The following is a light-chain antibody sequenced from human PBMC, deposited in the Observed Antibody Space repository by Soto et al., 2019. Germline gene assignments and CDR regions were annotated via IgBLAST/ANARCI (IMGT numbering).Light chain of an antibody. CDR1: SSDVGGYDF. Sequence: QSALTQPVSVAGSPGQSITISCAGTSSDVGGYDFVSWYQHHPGRAPKLLIYEVSGRPSGVSYRFSGSKSGNTASLIISGLQAEDEAYYYCSSYGSSGTSVFGTGTKVTVL. J-gene: IGLJ1*01. CDR2: EVS. V-gene: IGLV2-14*01. CDR3: SSYGSSGTSV.